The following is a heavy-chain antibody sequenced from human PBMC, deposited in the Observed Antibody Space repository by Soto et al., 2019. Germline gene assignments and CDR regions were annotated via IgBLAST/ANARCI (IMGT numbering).Heavy chain of an antibody. D-gene: IGHD3-22*01. J-gene: IGHJ4*02. V-gene: IGHV4-61*01. CDR3: ARRVTMITGFDY. Sequence: QVQLHESGPGLVKTSETLSLTCTVSGGSVSSGSYYWSWIRQPPGKGLELIGYIFYNGSTNYKPSLKSRVTMSVDTSRDQFSLRLSSVTAPDTAFYYCARRVTMITGFDYWGQGSLVTVSS. CDR1: GGSVSSGSYY. CDR2: IFYNGST.